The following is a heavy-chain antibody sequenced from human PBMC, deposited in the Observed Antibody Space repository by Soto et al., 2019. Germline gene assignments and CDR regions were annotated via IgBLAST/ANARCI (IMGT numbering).Heavy chain of an antibody. Sequence: SETLSLTCTVSGGSISSGGYYWSWIRQHPGKGLEWIGYIYYSGSTYYNPSLKSRVTISVDTSKNQFSLKLSSVTAADTAVYYCARVHRRGTSLNWFDPWGQGTLVTVSS. CDR3: ARVHRRGTSLNWFDP. V-gene: IGHV4-31*03. CDR1: GGSISSGGYY. J-gene: IGHJ5*02. D-gene: IGHD2-2*01. CDR2: IYYSGST.